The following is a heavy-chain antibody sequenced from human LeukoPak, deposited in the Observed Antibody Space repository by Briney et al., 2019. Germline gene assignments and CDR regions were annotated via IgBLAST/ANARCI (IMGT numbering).Heavy chain of an antibody. V-gene: IGHV4-59*08. Sequence: SETLSLTCTVSGGSISSYYWSWVRQPPGKGLEWIGYIYYIGSTNYNPSLKSRVTISVDTSKNQFSLKLSSVTAADTAVYYCARSRGYSYGTTFLDYWGQRTLVTVSS. CDR1: GGSISSYY. CDR2: IYYIGST. CDR3: ARSRGYSYGTTFLDY. D-gene: IGHD5-18*01. J-gene: IGHJ4*02.